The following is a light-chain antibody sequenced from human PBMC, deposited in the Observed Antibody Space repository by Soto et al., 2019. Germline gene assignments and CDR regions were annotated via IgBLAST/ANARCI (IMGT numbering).Light chain of an antibody. CDR3: SSYIKTTTLYV. J-gene: IGLJ1*01. Sequence: QSALTQPASVSGSPGQSITISCTGTSSDVGGFDFVSWCQRRPGKAPRLIIYEVTNRPSGISDRFSGSKSGNTASLTISGLQAEDEADYFCSSYIKTTTLYVFGSGTKLTVL. V-gene: IGLV2-14*01. CDR1: SSDVGGFDF. CDR2: EVT.